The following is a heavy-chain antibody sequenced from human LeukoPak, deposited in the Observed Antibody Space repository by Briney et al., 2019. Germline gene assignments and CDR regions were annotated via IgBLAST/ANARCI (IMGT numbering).Heavy chain of an antibody. CDR1: GFTFSSYS. Sequence: GGSLRLSCAASGFTFSSYSMNWVRQAPGKGLEWVSSISSSSSYIYYADSVKGRFTISRDNAKNSLYLQMNSLRAEDTAVYYCARAVMVRGVIPLYYFDYWGQGTLVTVSS. CDR3: ARAVMVRGVIPLYYFDY. V-gene: IGHV3-21*04. CDR2: ISSSSSYI. J-gene: IGHJ4*02. D-gene: IGHD3-10*01.